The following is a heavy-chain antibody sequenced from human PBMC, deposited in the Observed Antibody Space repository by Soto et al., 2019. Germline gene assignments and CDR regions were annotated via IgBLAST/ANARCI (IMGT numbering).Heavy chain of an antibody. CDR1: GYSFTSYW. CDR2: IYPGDSDT. Sequence: GESLKISCMGSGYSFTSYWIGWVRQMPGKGLEWMGIIYPGDSDTRYSPSFQGQVTISADKSISTAYLQWSSLKASDTAMYYCARFGTDTAMVTTDHYYGMDVWGPGTTDTVS. D-gene: IGHD5-18*01. CDR3: ARFGTDTAMVTTDHYYGMDV. J-gene: IGHJ6*02. V-gene: IGHV5-51*01.